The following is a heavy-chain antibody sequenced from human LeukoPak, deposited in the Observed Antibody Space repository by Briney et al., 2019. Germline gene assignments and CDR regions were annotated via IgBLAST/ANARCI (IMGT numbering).Heavy chain of an antibody. V-gene: IGHV4-59*01. CDR2: IKPIGST. CDR3: ASEARTIFPPYFDS. Sequence: PSETLFLTRTLSGGSISIYLWSGIRPPPEKGLECIGYIKPIGSTNYNPSLRSRVTISVDTSKNQFSLKLRSVTAAGTAVYYWASEARTIFPPYFDSWGQGTLVTVSS. CDR1: GGSISIYL. J-gene: IGHJ4*02. D-gene: IGHD3-9*01.